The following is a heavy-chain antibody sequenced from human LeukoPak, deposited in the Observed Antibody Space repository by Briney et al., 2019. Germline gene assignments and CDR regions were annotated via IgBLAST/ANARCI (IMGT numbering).Heavy chain of an antibody. CDR1: GYTFTGYY. D-gene: IGHD6-13*01. Sequence: ASVKVSCKASGYTFTGYYMHWVRQAPGQGLEWMGWINPNSGGTNYAQKFQGRVTMTRDTFISTAYMELSRLRSDDTAVYYCARLLGIAAAGTEYYYYYYMDVWGKGTTVTVSS. V-gene: IGHV1-2*02. J-gene: IGHJ6*03. CDR3: ARLLGIAAAGTEYYYYYYMDV. CDR2: INPNSGGT.